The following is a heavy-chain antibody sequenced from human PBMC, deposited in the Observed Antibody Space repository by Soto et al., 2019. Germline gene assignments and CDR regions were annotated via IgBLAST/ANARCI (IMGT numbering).Heavy chain of an antibody. Sequence: QVQLVESGGGLVKPGGSLRLSCAASGFTFSDYYMSWIRQAPGKGLEWLSYINNSGNSIYYADSVEGRFTISRDSAESSLYLQMNSLRAEDTAVYYCARGSSVHGGVFDYWGQGTLVTVSS. D-gene: IGHD6-19*01. CDR1: GFTFSDYY. V-gene: IGHV3-11*01. CDR2: INNSGNSI. CDR3: ARGSSVHGGVFDY. J-gene: IGHJ4*02.